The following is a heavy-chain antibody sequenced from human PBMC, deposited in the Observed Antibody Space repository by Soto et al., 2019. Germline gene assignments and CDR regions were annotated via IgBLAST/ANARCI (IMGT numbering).Heavy chain of an antibody. V-gene: IGHV4-59*01. J-gene: IGHJ6*02. CDR1: GDSISSYY. CDR2: IYYSGST. Sequence: QVQLQESSAGLVKPSETLSLTCTVSGDSISSYYWSWIRQPPGKGLEWIGYIYYSGSTNYNPSLKSRVTISVDTSKNQFSLKLSSVTAADTAVYYCAKNTCGGSGGNCYSGGYYYYYNGMDVWGQGTTVTVSS. CDR3: AKNTCGGSGGNCYSGGYYYYYNGMDV. D-gene: IGHD2-15*01.